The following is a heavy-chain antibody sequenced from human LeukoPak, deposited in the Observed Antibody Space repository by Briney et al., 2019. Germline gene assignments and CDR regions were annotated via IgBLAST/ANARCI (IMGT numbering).Heavy chain of an antibody. CDR2: IRYDGSNK. D-gene: IGHD3-22*01. CDR3: AKDVTIYDSSGYWGEYFDY. Sequence: QSGGSLRLSCAASGFTFSSYGMHWVRQAPGKGLEWVAFIRYDGSNKYYADSVKGRFTISRDNSKNTLYLQMNSLRAEDTAVYYCAKDVTIYDSSGYWGEYFDYWGQGTLVTVSS. V-gene: IGHV3-30*02. CDR1: GFTFSSYG. J-gene: IGHJ4*02.